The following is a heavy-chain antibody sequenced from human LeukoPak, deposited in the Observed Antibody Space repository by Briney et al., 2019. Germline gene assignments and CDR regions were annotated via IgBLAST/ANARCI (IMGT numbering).Heavy chain of an antibody. CDR3: ARFYDSSGYYYVAAFDI. Sequence: SETLSLTCTVSGGSINIYYWNWIRQPPGKGLEWIGNIYYSGSTNYNPSLKSRLTMSVDTSKNQFSLKLSSVTAADTAMYYCARFYDSSGYYYVAAFDIWGQGTMVTVSS. J-gene: IGHJ3*02. CDR2: IYYSGST. D-gene: IGHD3-22*01. V-gene: IGHV4-59*01. CDR1: GGSINIYY.